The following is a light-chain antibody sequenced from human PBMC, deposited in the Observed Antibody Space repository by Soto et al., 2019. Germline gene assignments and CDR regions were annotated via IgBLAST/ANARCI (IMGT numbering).Light chain of an antibody. CDR1: QSVSSSY. CDR2: GAS. V-gene: IGKV3-20*01. J-gene: IGKJ1*01. CDR3: QQYGSSPWT. Sequence: EIVLTQSPGTLSLSPGERATLSCRASQSVSSSYLAWYQQKPGQAPRLLIYGASSRATGIPHRFSCSGSGTDFTLTISRLEPEDFAVYYCQQYGSSPWTFGQGTKVEIK.